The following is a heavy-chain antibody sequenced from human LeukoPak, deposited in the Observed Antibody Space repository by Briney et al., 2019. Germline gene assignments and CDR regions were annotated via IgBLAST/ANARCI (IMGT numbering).Heavy chain of an antibody. CDR3: AKVATGP. D-gene: IGHD5-12*01. CDR2: VSKTGGTT. CDR1: GFRFSNNA. J-gene: IGHJ5*02. V-gene: IGHV3-23*01. Sequence: TGGSLRLSCVASGFRFSNNAMSWVRQAPGKGLEWVSSVSKTGGTTYYADSVKGRFTISRDNSRNTVSLQMNGLRAEDTAIYYCAKVATGPWGQGTLVTVSS.